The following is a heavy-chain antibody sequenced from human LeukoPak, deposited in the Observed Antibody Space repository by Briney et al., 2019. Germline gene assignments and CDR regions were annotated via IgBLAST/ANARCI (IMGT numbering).Heavy chain of an antibody. CDR2: INHSGST. D-gene: IGHD6-13*01. CDR3: ARHRGTYSSSWYGLRGGDFDY. CDR1: GGSFSGYY. V-gene: IGHV4-34*01. Sequence: SETLSLTCAVYGGSFSGYYWSWIRQPPGKGLEWIGEINHSGSTNYNPSLKSRVTISVDTSKNQFSLKLSSVTAADTAAYYCARHRGTYSSSWYGLRGGDFDYWGQGTLVTVSS. J-gene: IGHJ4*02.